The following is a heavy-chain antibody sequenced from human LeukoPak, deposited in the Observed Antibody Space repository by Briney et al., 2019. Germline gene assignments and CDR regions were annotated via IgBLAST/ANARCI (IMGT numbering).Heavy chain of an antibody. V-gene: IGHV5-51*01. D-gene: IGHD2-15*01. CDR2: IYPGDSDT. CDR3: ARHRILGYCSGGSCYLDY. Sequence: GESLKISCKGSGYSFTSYWIGWVRQMPGKGLEWMGIIYPGDSDTRYSPSFQGQVTISADKSISTAYLQWSSLKASDTAMYYCARHRILGYCSGGSCYLDYWGQGPLVTVSS. J-gene: IGHJ4*02. CDR1: GYSFTSYW.